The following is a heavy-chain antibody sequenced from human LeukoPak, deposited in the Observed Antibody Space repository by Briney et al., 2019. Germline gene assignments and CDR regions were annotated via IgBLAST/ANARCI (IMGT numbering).Heavy chain of an antibody. D-gene: IGHD2-2*01. J-gene: IGHJ6*03. CDR2: IYDSGST. CDR1: GGSISSYY. V-gene: IGHV4-59*01. CDR3: ARSPACSSTSCYGQHYYYYYMDV. Sequence: SETLSLTCTVSGGSISSYYWSWIRQPPGKGLEWIGYIYDSGSTNYNPSLKSRVTISVDTSKNQFSLKLSSVTAADTAVYYCARSPACSSTSCYGQHYYYYYMDVWGKGTTVTVSS.